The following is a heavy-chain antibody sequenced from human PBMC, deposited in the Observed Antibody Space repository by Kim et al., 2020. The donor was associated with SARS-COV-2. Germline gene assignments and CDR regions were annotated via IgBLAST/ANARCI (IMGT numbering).Heavy chain of an antibody. CDR2: IGPLYSET. CDR3: VRQSGSGAFYPIDY. CDR1: GYTFTSLL. Sequence: GESLKISCKASGYTFTSLLISWVRQVPGEGLEWVGKIGPLYSETTHSPSFQDHVTISADKSMTTAFLLWDSLQAAGTAVYFCVRQSGSGAFYPIDYWGQGTLVTVSS. V-gene: IGHV5-10-1*01. J-gene: IGHJ4*02. D-gene: IGHD3-10*01.